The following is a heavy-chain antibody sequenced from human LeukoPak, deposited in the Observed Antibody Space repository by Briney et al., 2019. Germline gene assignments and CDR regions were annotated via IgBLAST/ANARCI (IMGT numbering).Heavy chain of an antibody. CDR1: GGSISSSSYY. Sequence: SETLSLTCTVSGGSISSSSYYWGWIRQPPGKGLEWIGSIYYSGSTYYNPSLKSRVTISVDTSKNQFSLKLSPVTAADTAVYYCASHSGSVDNWFDPWGQGTLVTVSS. J-gene: IGHJ5*02. CDR2: IYYSGST. D-gene: IGHD1-26*01. CDR3: ASHSGSVDNWFDP. V-gene: IGHV4-39*01.